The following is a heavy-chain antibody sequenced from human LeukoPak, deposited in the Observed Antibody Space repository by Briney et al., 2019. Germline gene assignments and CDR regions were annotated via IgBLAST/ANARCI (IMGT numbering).Heavy chain of an antibody. D-gene: IGHD2/OR15-2a*01. Sequence: SQTLSLTCAISGDSVSSNNAAWNWIRQSPSGGLEWLGRTYYGSKWFNDYAESVKSRITINADTSKNQFSLQLNSVTPEDTAVYYCARDHSMHFDLWGRGTLVTVSS. V-gene: IGHV6-1*01. J-gene: IGHJ2*01. CDR1: GDSVSSNNAA. CDR3: ARDHSMHFDL. CDR2: TYYGSKWFN.